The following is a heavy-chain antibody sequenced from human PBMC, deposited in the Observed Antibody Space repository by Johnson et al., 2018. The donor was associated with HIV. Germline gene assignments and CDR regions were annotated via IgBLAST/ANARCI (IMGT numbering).Heavy chain of an antibody. Sequence: VQLVESGGGVVQPGRSLRLSCAASGFTVSSNYMSWVRQAPEMGLVWVSIVYSGGNTYYADSVKDRFTISRDNSKNTLYLQMNSLRAEDTAVYYCARGRDGYNADAFDIWGQGTMVTVSS. D-gene: IGHD5-24*01. J-gene: IGHJ3*02. CDR1: GFTVSSNY. CDR3: ARGRDGYNADAFDI. CDR2: VYSGGNT. V-gene: IGHV3-66*01.